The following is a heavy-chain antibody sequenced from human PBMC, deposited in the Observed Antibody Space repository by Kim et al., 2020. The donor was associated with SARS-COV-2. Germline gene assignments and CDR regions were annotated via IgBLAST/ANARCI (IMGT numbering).Heavy chain of an antibody. CDR3: ARKRLWFGELSPMDV. CDR1: GGSFSGYY. Sequence: SETLSLTCAVYGGSFSGYYWSWIRQPPGKGLEWIGEINHSGSTNYNPSLKSRVTISVDTSKNQFSLKLSSVTAADTAVYYCARKRLWFGELSPMDVWGQGTTVTVSS. CDR2: INHSGST. J-gene: IGHJ6*02. D-gene: IGHD3-10*01. V-gene: IGHV4-34*01.